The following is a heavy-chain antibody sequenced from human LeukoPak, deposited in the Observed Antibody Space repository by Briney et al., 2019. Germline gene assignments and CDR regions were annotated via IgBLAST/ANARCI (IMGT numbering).Heavy chain of an antibody. J-gene: IGHJ6*03. D-gene: IGHD3-3*01. CDR2: IYTSGST. V-gene: IGHV4-61*02. CDR3: ARDPMYYDFLAYMDV. Sequence: SETLSLTCTVSGGSISSGSYYWSWIRQPAGKGLEWIGRIYTSGSTNYNPSLKSRVTISVDTSENQFSLKLSSVTAADTAVYYCARDPMYYDFLAYMDVWGKGTTVTVSS. CDR1: GGSISSGSYY.